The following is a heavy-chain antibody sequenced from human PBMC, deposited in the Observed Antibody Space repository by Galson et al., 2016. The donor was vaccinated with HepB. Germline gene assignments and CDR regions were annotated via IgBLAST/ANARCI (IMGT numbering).Heavy chain of an antibody. CDR1: ADSFTSYW. CDR2: IYPGDSDT. Sequence: QSGAEVKKPGESLKISCKGSADSFTSYWIAWVRQMPGKGLEWMGMIYPGDSDTRYSPSFQGQVTISADKSISTAYLQWRTLKASDTAIYYCAGADYYDNSGYFDYWGQGTLVTVSS. V-gene: IGHV5-51*01. D-gene: IGHD3-22*01. J-gene: IGHJ4*02. CDR3: AGADYYDNSGYFDY.